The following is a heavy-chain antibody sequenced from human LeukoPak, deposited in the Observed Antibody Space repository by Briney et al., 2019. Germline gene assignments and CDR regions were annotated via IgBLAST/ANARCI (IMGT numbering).Heavy chain of an antibody. Sequence: GGSLRLSCAASGFTFSSYAMSWVRQAPGKGLEWVSAISNSGGSTYYADSVKGRFTISRDNSKNTLYLQMNSLRAEDTAVYYCAKDGGYCSGGSCYLDQWGRGTLVTVSS. J-gene: IGHJ4*02. D-gene: IGHD2-15*01. CDR3: AKDGGYCSGGSCYLDQ. V-gene: IGHV3-23*01. CDR2: ISNSGGST. CDR1: GFTFSSYA.